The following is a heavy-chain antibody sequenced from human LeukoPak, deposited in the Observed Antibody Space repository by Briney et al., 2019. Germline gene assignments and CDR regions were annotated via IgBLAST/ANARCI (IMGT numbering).Heavy chain of an antibody. D-gene: IGHD6-13*01. CDR1: GFTFSSYG. CDR2: ISYDGSNK. CDR3: ARGSSWVPDFDY. V-gene: IGHV3-30*03. Sequence: GRSLRLSCAASGFTFSSYGMHWVRQAPGKGLEWVAVISYDGSNKYYADSVKGRFTISRDNSKDTLYLQMNSLRAEDTAVYYCARGSSWVPDFDYWGQGTLVTVSS. J-gene: IGHJ4*02.